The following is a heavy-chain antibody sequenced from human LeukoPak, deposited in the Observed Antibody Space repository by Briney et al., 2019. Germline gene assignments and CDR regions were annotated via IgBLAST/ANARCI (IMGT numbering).Heavy chain of an antibody. CDR1: GFTFSSFG. D-gene: IGHD1-26*01. J-gene: IGHJ6*03. CDR2: ISGSGGST. V-gene: IGHV3-23*01. Sequence: PGGSLRLSCAASGFTFSSFGMNWVRQAPGKGLEWVSAISGSGGSTYYADSVKGRFTISRDNSKNTLYLQMNSLRAEDTAVYYCAKVENSGSYYNYYYYYMDVWGKGTTVTISS. CDR3: AKVENSGSYYNYYYYYMDV.